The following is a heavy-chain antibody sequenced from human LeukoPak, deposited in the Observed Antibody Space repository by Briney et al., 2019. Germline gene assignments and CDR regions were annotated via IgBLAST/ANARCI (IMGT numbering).Heavy chain of an antibody. CDR3: ARDPTYYYDSSGYYGLDP. D-gene: IGHD3-22*01. CDR2: INHSGST. Sequence: SETLSLTCAAYGGSFSGYYWSWIRQPPGKGLEWIGEINHSGSTNYNPSLKSRVTISVDTSKNQFSLKLSSVTAADTAVYYCARDPTYYYDSSGYYGLDPWGQGTLVTVSS. V-gene: IGHV4-34*01. J-gene: IGHJ5*02. CDR1: GGSFSGYY.